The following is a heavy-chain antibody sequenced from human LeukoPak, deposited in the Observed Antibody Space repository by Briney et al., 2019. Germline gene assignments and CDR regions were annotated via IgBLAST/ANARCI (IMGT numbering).Heavy chain of an antibody. V-gene: IGHV1-18*04. Sequence: AAVKESCQAFLYTFTNFVITWVRQPPGQELEWIGCINTYNGDTKLGQKFHGGATMTTDTSTTTAYMDLRSLSSDDTAVYYCGRVDMATTKDYWGQGTLVTVSS. CDR1: LYTFTNFV. J-gene: IGHJ4*02. CDR3: GRVDMATTKDY. D-gene: IGHD5-24*01. CDR2: INTYNGDT.